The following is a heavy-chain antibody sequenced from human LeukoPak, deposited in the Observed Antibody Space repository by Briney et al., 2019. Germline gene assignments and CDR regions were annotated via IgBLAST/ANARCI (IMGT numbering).Heavy chain of an antibody. D-gene: IGHD3-22*01. CDR3: ARINYYDGSGFYRDY. J-gene: IGHJ4*02. CDR1: GFTVSSNY. Sequence: PGGSLRLSCAASGFTVSSNYMSWVRQAPGKGLEWVSVIYSGGSTYYADSVKGRFTISRDNSKNTLYLQMNSLRAEDTAVYYCARINYYDGSGFYRDYWGQGTLVTVSS. V-gene: IGHV3-53*01. CDR2: IYSGGST.